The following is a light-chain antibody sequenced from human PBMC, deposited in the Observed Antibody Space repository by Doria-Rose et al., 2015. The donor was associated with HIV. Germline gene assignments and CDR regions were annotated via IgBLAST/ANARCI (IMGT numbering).Light chain of an antibody. CDR3: QQYYDTPS. CDR2: RAS. CDR1: QSLLYNSKNY. J-gene: IGKJ3*01. Sequence: TQPPESLGMSLGERATLNCKSNQSLLYNSKNYLAWYQQKPGQPPKLLIYRASTRQSGVPARFSGSGSGTDFTLTISSLEAEDVAVYYCQQYYDTPSFGPGTTVDIK. V-gene: IGKV4-1*01.